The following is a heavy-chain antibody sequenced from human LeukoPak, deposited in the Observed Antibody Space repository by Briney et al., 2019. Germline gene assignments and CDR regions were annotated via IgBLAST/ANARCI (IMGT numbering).Heavy chain of an antibody. D-gene: IGHD3-16*02. CDR2: ISSSGSTI. Sequence: GGSLRLSCAASGFTFSDYYMSWIRQAPGKGLEWVSYISSSGSTIYYADSVKGRFTISRDNAKNSLYLQMNSLRAEDTAVYYCARDRRDYVWGSYRSPGGFDYWGQGTLVTVSS. CDR1: GFTFSDYY. J-gene: IGHJ4*02. CDR3: ARDRRDYVWGSYRSPGGFDY. V-gene: IGHV3-11*01.